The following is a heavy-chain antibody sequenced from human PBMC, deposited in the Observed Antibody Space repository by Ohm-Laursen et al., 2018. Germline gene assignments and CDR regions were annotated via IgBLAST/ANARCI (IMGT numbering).Heavy chain of an antibody. CDR2: IYYSGST. Sequence: SETLSLTCTVSGGSISSYYWSWIRQPPGKGLEWIGYIYYSGSTNYNPSLKSRVTISVDTSKNQFSLKLSAMTAADTAVYYCARTYNYNKGDWFDPWGQGTLVTVSS. CDR3: ARTYNYNKGDWFDP. CDR1: GGSISSYY. D-gene: IGHD3-10*01. V-gene: IGHV4-59*01. J-gene: IGHJ5*02.